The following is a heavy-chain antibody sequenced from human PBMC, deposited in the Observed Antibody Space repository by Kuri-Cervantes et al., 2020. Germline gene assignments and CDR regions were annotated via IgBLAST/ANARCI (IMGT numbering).Heavy chain of an antibody. V-gene: IGHV1-69*05. CDR2: IIPIFGTA. CDR1: GGTFSSYA. D-gene: IGHD5-18*01. J-gene: IGHJ3*02. CDR3: AVLRGYTYAFDI. Sequence: SVKVSCKASGGTFSSYAISWVRQAPGQGLEWMGGIIPIFGTANYAQKFQGRVTITTDESTSTAYMELSSLRSDDTAVYYCAVLRGYTYAFDIWGQGTMVTVSS.